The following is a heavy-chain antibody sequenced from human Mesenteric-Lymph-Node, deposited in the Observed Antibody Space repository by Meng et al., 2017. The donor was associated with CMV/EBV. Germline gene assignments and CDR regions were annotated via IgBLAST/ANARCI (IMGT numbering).Heavy chain of an antibody. CDR3: ARSHGGNSFDY. CDR1: GYTFTSYG. CDR2: IDPNSGGT. V-gene: IGHV1-2*02. J-gene: IGHJ4*02. Sequence: ASVKVSCKASGYTFTSYGISWVRQAPGQGLEWMGWIDPNSGGTNYAQKFQGRVTMTRDTSISTAYMDLSRLRSNDTAVYYCARSHGGNSFDYWGQGTLVTVSS. D-gene: IGHD4-23*01.